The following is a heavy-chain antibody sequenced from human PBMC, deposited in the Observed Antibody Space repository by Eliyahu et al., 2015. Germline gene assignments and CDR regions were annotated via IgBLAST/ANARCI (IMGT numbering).Heavy chain of an antibody. Sequence: QVQLVQSGAEVKKPGASVKVSCKASGYTFTSYYMHWVRQAPGXGLEWMGIINPSGGSTSYAQKFQGRVTMTRDTSTSTVYMELSSLRSEDTAVYYCVGGYSGYGNFDYWGQGTLVTVSS. V-gene: IGHV1-46*01. CDR3: VGGYSGYGNFDY. D-gene: IGHD5-12*01. J-gene: IGHJ4*02. CDR1: GYTFTSYY. CDR2: INPSGGST.